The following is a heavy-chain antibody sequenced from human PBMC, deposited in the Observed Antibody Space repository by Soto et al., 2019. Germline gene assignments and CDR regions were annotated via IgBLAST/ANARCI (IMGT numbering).Heavy chain of an antibody. Sequence: GGSLRLSCAASGFTFDDYAMHWVRQVPGKGLEWVSGINWNSGSIGYGDSVKGRFAISRDNAKNFLHLQMNSLSAEDTAFYYCVKDESINWYSGHFRHWGQGTLVTVSS. J-gene: IGHJ1*01. D-gene: IGHD6-13*01. CDR3: VKDESINWYSGHFRH. V-gene: IGHV3-9*01. CDR1: GFTFDDYA. CDR2: INWNSGSI.